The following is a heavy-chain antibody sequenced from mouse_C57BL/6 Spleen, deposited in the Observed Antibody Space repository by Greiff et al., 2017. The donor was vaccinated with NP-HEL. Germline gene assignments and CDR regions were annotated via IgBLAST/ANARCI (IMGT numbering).Heavy chain of an antibody. CDR3: ARERAGTNYFDY. V-gene: IGHV1-64*01. CDR2: IHPNSGST. CDR1: GYTFTSYW. D-gene: IGHD3-3*01. J-gene: IGHJ2*01. Sequence: QVQLQQPGAELVKPGASVKLSCKASGYTFTSYWMHWVKQRPGQGLEWIGMIHPNSGSTNYNEKFKSKATLTVDKSSSTAYMQLSSLTSEDSAVYYGARERAGTNYFDYWGQGTTLTVSS.